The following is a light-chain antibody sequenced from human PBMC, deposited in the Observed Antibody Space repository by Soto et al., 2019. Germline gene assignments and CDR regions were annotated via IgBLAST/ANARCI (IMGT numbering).Light chain of an antibody. V-gene: IGLV2-8*01. CDR1: KNDSGVYDF. CDR3: KSYAGSNTYV. Sequence: QSVLTQPPSASGSPGQSVTISCTGTKNDSGVYDFVSWYQHHPGKAPRLIIYEVVQRPSGVPDRFSGSKSGNTASLTVSGLQAADDADYFCKSYAGSNTYVFGSGTKVTVL. CDR2: EVV. J-gene: IGLJ1*01.